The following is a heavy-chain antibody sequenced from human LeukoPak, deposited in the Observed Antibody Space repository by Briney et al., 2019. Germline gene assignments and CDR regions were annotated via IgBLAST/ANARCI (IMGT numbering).Heavy chain of an antibody. J-gene: IGHJ3*02. V-gene: IGHV4-31*11. CDR1: GGSISSSTSY. CDR3: AREVTAIESFDI. D-gene: IGHD2-21*02. CDR2: IYYSGSA. Sequence: PSETLSLTCDVSGGSISSSTSYWAWVRQRPGKGLEWIGYIYYSGSAYYNPSLRSRVAISVDTSKNQFSLKLSSVTAADTAVYYCAREVTAIESFDIWGQGTMVTVSS.